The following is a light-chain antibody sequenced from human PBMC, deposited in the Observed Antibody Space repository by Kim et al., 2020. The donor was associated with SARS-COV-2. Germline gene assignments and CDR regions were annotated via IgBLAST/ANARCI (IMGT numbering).Light chain of an antibody. J-gene: IGKJ2*01. CDR3: QQRSNWPYT. V-gene: IGKV3-11*01. CDR1: QSIRDN. Sequence: SLSPGERATLSCRASQSIRDNLAWYQQKPGQSPRLLISDASNRATGIPARFSGSGSWTDFTLTISSLEPEDFAVYYCQQRSNWPYTFGQGTKLEI. CDR2: DAS.